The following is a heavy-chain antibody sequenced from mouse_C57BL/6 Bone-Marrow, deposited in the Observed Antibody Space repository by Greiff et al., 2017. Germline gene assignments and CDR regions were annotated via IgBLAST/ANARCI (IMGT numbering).Heavy chain of an antibody. CDR3: ARRDYGYEGFAY. D-gene: IGHD2-2*01. V-gene: IGHV1-61*01. CDR1: GYTFTSYW. J-gene: IGHJ3*01. CDR2: IYPSDSET. Sequence: QVQLKQPGAELVRPGSSVKLSCKASGYTFTSYWMDWVKQRPGQGLEWIGNIYPSDSETHYTQKFKDKATLTVDKSSSTAYMQLSSLTSEDSAVYYCARRDYGYEGFAYWGQGTLVTVSA.